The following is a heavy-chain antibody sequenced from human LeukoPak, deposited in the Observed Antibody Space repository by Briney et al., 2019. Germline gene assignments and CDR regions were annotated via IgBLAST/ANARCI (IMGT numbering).Heavy chain of an antibody. D-gene: IGHD1-26*01. CDR2: INHSGNT. CDR1: GGSFSGYY. V-gene: IGHV4-34*01. Sequence: SETLSLTCAVYGGSFSGYYWSWIRQPPGKGLEWIGEINHSGNTNYNPSLKSRVTISVDTSKNQFSLKLSSVTAADTAVYYCARGGGSEFDPWGQGTLVTVSS. J-gene: IGHJ5*02. CDR3: ARGGGSEFDP.